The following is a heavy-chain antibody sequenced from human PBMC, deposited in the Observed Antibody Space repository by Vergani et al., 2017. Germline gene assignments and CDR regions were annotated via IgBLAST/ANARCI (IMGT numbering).Heavy chain of an antibody. Sequence: QVQLVQSGAEVKKPGSSVKVSCKASGGTFSSYAISWVRQAPGQGLEWMGRIIPTTGNPTYARAFTGRFVFSLDTSISTAYLQIGSLKAEDTAVYFCARAKRGRLAVGATDSWGQGTLLTVSS. CDR3: ARAKRGRLAVGATDS. V-gene: IGHV7-4-1*01. D-gene: IGHD6-19*01. CDR1: GGTFSSYA. CDR2: IIPTTGNP. J-gene: IGHJ4*02.